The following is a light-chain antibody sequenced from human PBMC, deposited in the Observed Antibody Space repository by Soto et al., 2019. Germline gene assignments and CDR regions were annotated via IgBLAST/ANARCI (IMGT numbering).Light chain of an antibody. Sequence: QSALTQPASVSGSPGQSITISCTGTTNRVSWYQQHPGKAPKLMIYEDTKWPSGVSNRFSGSKSGNTASLTISGLQAEDEADYYCCSYAGIFTWVFGGGTKLTVL. V-gene: IGLV2-23*01. CDR2: EDT. CDR3: CSYAGIFTWV. J-gene: IGLJ3*02. CDR1: TNR.